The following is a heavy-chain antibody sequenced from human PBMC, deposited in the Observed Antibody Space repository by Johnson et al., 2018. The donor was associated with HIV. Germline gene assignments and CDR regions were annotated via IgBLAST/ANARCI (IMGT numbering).Heavy chain of an antibody. CDR3: AKDNSYGDLRDAFDI. D-gene: IGHD4-17*01. J-gene: IGHJ3*02. V-gene: IGHV3-30*18. CDR2: VSYDGSYK. Sequence: QVQLVESGGGVVQPGRSLRLSCAASGFTFSNYGMHWVRQAPGKGLEWVAVVSYDGSYKDYADSVKGRFTISRDNSKNTLFLQMNSLRPEDTALYYCAKDNSYGDLRDAFDIWGQGTMVTVSS. CDR1: GFTFSNYG.